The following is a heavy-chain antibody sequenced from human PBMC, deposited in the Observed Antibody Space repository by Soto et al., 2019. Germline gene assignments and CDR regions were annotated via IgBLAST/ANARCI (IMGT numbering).Heavy chain of an antibody. CDR3: ARVPNYYDSSGYRAGFDY. CDR1: GGSISSGGYS. J-gene: IGHJ4*02. Sequence: PSETLSLTCAVSGGSISSGGYSWSWIRQPPGKGLEWIGYISYSGFTLYNPSLQSRVTISVDTSKNQFSLDLNSVTAADTAVYYCARVPNYYDSSGYRAGFDYWGQGTLVTVS. CDR2: ISYSGFT. V-gene: IGHV4-30-2*05. D-gene: IGHD3-22*01.